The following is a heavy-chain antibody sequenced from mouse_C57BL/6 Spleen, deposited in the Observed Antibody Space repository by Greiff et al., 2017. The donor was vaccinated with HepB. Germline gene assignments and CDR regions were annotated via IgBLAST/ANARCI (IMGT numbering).Heavy chain of an antibody. CDR2: IHPNSGST. D-gene: IGHD2-4*01. V-gene: IGHV1-64*01. J-gene: IGHJ4*01. CDR1: GYTFTSYW. CDR3: ARSRGVYYDYERDAMDY. Sequence: QVQLQQPGAELVKPGASVKLSCKASGYTFTSYWMHWVKQRPGQGLEWIGMIHPNSGSTNYNEKFKSKATLTVDKSSSTAYMQLSSLTSEDSAVYYCARSRGVYYDYERDAMDYWGQGTSVTVSS.